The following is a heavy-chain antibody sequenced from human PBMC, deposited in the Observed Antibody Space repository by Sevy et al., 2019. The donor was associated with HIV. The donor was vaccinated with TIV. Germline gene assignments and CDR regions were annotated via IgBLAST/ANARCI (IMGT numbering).Heavy chain of an antibody. CDR1: GYTFTGYY. CDR3: ARAAAGLYYDRDYFDY. D-gene: IGHD3-10*02. V-gene: IGHV1-2*02. CDR2: INPNSGGT. Sequence: ASVNVSCKASGYTFTGYYIHWVRQAPGQGLEWMGRINPNSGGTNYAQKFQDRVTMTRDTSISTAYMELSRLRSDDTAVYYCARAAAGLYYDRDYFDYWGQGTLVTVSS. J-gene: IGHJ4*02.